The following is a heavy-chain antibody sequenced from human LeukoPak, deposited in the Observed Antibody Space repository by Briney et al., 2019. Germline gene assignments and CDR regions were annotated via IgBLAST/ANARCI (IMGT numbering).Heavy chain of an antibody. Sequence: ASVKVSCKASGYTFTAYHMHWVRQAPGQGPEWMGSIHPNSGATNYARKFQGRVTMTRDTSISTASMELSRLKYEDTAVYYCARDSCGGGGCHFCFDLWGRGTLVTVSS. CDR3: ARDSCGGGGCHFCFDL. D-gene: IGHD6-19*01. CDR1: GYTFTAYH. CDR2: IHPNSGAT. J-gene: IGHJ2*01. V-gene: IGHV1-2*02.